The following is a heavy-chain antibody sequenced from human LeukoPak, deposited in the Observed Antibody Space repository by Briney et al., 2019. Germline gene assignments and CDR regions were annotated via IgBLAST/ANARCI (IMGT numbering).Heavy chain of an antibody. CDR1: GGSISSYY. D-gene: IGHD4-17*01. Sequence: SETLSLTCTVSGGSISSYYWSWIRQPAGKGLEWIGRIYTRGSPNYNPSLKSRVTMSVDTSENQFSLKLSSVTAADTAVYYCARDHGDYDFGYWGQGTLVTVSS. J-gene: IGHJ4*02. V-gene: IGHV4-4*07. CDR3: ARDHGDYDFGY. CDR2: IYTRGSP.